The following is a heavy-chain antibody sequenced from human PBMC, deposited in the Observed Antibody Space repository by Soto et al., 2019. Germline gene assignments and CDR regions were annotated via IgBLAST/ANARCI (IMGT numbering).Heavy chain of an antibody. J-gene: IGHJ4*02. D-gene: IGHD1-26*01. CDR2: IIPIFGTA. Sequence: QVQLVQSGAEVKKPGSSVQVSCNASGGTFSSYAISWVRQAPGQGLEWMGGIIPIFGTANYAQKFQGRVTITADESTSTAYMELSSLRSEDTAVYYCTRGVVGATFVDYWGQGTLVTVSS. CDR1: GGTFSSYA. V-gene: IGHV1-69*12. CDR3: TRGVVGATFVDY.